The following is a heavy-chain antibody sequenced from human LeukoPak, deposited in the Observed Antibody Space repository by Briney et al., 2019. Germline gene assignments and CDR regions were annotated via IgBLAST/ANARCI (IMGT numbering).Heavy chain of an antibody. V-gene: IGHV4-59*01. J-gene: IGHJ1*01. CDR3: AAIVVVVAATSRAEYFQH. CDR1: GGSISSYY. Sequence: PSETLSLTCTVSGGSISSYYWSWIRRPPGKGLEWIGYIYYSGSTNYNPSLKSRVTISVDTSKNQFSLKLSSVTAADTAVYYCAAIVVVVAATSRAEYFQHWGQGTLVTVSS. CDR2: IYYSGST. D-gene: IGHD2-15*01.